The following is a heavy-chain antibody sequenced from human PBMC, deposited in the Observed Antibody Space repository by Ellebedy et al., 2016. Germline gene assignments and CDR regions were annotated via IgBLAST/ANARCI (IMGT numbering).Heavy chain of an antibody. Sequence: GSLRLSXTVSDGSISAYYWSWIRQPPGNGLEWIGYVFYGGSTKYNPSLRSRVTISLDTSKNQFSLKVTSVAAADTAVYYCARDVSLYSSSPSFDSWGQGTLVTVSS. CDR3: ARDVSLYSSSPSFDS. J-gene: IGHJ4*02. CDR1: DGSISAYY. D-gene: IGHD6-6*01. CDR2: VFYGGST. V-gene: IGHV4-59*01.